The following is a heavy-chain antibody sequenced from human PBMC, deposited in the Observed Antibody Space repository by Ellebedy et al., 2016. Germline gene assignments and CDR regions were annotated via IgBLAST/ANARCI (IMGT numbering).Heavy chain of an antibody. CDR1: GFTFSSYS. CDR3: ARAKWYSSGWYIGY. Sequence: GGSLRLXXAASGFTFSSYSMNWVRQAPGKGLEWVSSISSSSSYIYYADSVKGRFTISRDNAKNSLYLQMNSLRAEDTAVYYCARAKWYSSGWYIGYWGQGTLVTVSS. D-gene: IGHD6-19*01. J-gene: IGHJ4*02. CDR2: ISSSSSYI. V-gene: IGHV3-21*01.